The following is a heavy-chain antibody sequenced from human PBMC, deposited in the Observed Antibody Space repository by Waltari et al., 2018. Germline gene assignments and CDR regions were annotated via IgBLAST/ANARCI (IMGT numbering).Heavy chain of an antibody. J-gene: IGHJ4*02. CDR2: VHQSGGP. CDR1: GGSFSGYY. Sequence: QEQLQQWGAGLLEPSETLSLTCAVYGGSFSGYYWAWLRQSPGKGLQFIGEVHQSGGPNYNPSLGSRVTISLDMSKNQFSLKLTSVTAADTAMYFCARGETGNFFFDDWGQGSQVTVSS. V-gene: IGHV4-34*01. D-gene: IGHD7-27*01. CDR3: ARGETGNFFFDD.